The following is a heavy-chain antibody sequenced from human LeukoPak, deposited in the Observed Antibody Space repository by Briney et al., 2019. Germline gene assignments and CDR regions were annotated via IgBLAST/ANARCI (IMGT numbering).Heavy chain of an antibody. V-gene: IGHV4-38-2*02. CDR1: GYSISSGYY. CDR2: IYHSGST. D-gene: IGHD5-18*01. CDR3: ARVDTAMAPDY. J-gene: IGHJ4*02. Sequence: SETLSLTCTVSGYSISSGYYWGWIRQPPGKGLEWIGSIYHSGSTYYNPSLKSRVTISVDTSKNQFSLKLSSVTAADTAVYYCARVDTAMAPDYWGQGTLVTVSS.